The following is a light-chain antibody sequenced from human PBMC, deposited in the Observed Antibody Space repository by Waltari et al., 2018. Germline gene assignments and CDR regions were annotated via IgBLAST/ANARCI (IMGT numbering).Light chain of an antibody. Sequence: DVVMSQTPFSLPVTPGERATIAGRSSESLLHSDGNTYFHWYLQKPGQSPRLLISKIRNRESGVPDRFSGSGSDTDFTLKISRVEPEDVGIYYCMQSTKDPWTFGQGTKVEIK. V-gene: IGKV2D-29*02. CDR1: ESLLHSDGNTY. J-gene: IGKJ1*01. CDR2: KIR. CDR3: MQSTKDPWT.